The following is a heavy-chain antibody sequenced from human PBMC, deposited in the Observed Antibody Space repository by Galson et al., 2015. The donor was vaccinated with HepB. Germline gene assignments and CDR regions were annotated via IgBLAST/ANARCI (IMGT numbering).Heavy chain of an antibody. J-gene: IGHJ4*02. CDR2: ITPSSGVT. V-gene: IGHV1-2*06. CDR1: GYTFTDYV. Sequence: SVKVSCKASGYTFTDYVIHWVRQSPGQGLEWMGRITPSSGVTNYAQKFQGRVTMTRDTSISTAYMELSRLSSDDTAFYCCARATDDWGLGTLVTVSS. CDR3: ARATDD.